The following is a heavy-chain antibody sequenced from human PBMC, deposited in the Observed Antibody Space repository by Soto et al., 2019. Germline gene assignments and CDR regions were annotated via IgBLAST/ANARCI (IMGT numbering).Heavy chain of an antibody. J-gene: IGHJ4*02. V-gene: IGHV3-23*01. CDR2: ITASGYSA. D-gene: IGHD3-16*01. CDR1: GLAFSNYA. Sequence: EAQLLESGGGLVQPGGSLRLSCAASGLAFSNYAMTWVRQAPGKGLEWVSIITASGYSAYYGGAVKGRFTTSRDNSRSTLYLQMNGLRADDTGVYYCAKGDLLWDPFDFWGQGTLVTVSS. CDR3: AKGDLLWDPFDF.